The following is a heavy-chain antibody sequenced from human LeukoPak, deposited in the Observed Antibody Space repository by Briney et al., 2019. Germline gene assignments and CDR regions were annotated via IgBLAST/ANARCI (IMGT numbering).Heavy chain of an antibody. CDR1: GGSFSGYY. Sequence: KPSETLSLTCAVYGGSFSGYYWSWIRQPPGKGLEWIGEINHSGSPKYNPFLKSRVTISVETSKNHFSLKLSSVTAADTAVYYCARDQSSGSDPSGQRTLVTASS. D-gene: IGHD6-19*01. J-gene: IGHJ5*02. V-gene: IGHV4-34*01. CDR3: ARDQSSGSDP. CDR2: INHSGSP.